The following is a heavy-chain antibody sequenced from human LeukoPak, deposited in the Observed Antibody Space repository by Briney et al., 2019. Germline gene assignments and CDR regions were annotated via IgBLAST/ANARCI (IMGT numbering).Heavy chain of an antibody. CDR2: IRNKVNSYIT. V-gene: IGHV3-72*01. D-gene: IGHD3-9*01. Sequence: PGGSLRLSCAVSGFTFSDHYMDWVRQAPGKGLEWVGRIRNKVNSYITEYAASVKGRFTISRDDSKNSLHLQMNSLKTEDTAVYYCARHAADYDILTGYYPGDFLDYWGQGTLVTVSS. CDR3: ARHAADYDILTGYYPGDFLDY. CDR1: GFTFSDHY. J-gene: IGHJ4*02.